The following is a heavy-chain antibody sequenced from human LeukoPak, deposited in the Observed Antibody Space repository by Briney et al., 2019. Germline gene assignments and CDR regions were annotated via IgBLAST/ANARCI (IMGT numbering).Heavy chain of an antibody. J-gene: IGHJ5*02. D-gene: IGHD6-13*01. V-gene: IGHV3-23*01. CDR1: GFTFSSYA. CDR3: ARDRDSSSWYAWFDP. Sequence: GGSLRLSCAASGFTFSSYAMNWVRQAPGKGLEWVSAISGSGSTTYYADSVKGRFTISRDNAKNSLYLQMNSLRAEDTAVYYCARDRDSSSWYAWFDPWGQGTLVTVSS. CDR2: ISGSGSTT.